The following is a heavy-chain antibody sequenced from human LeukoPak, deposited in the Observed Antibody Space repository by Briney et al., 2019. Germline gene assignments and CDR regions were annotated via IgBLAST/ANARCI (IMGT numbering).Heavy chain of an antibody. J-gene: IGHJ4*02. Sequence: PSQTLSLTCTVSGGSISSGGYYWSWIRQHPGKGLEWIGYIYYSGSTYYNPSLKSRVTISVDTSKNQFSLKLSSVTAADTAVYYCARVSSVSYHFDYWGQGTLVTVSS. CDR2: IYYSGST. CDR3: ARVSSVSYHFDY. D-gene: IGHD1-26*01. CDR1: GGSISSGGYY. V-gene: IGHV4-31*03.